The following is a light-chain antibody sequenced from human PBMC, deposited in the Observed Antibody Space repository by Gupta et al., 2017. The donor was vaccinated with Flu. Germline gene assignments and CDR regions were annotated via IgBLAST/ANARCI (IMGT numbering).Light chain of an antibody. CDR2: STT. CDR1: TGAVTTDYY. V-gene: IGLV7-43*01. Sequence: TVTLTCASSTGAVTTDYYPNWIQQRPGQAPRALMYSTTNRHSWTPARFSGSLLGGKAALTLSGVQPEDEAEDDCLLYYGGNQGVFGGGTRLTV. CDR3: LLYYGGNQGV. J-gene: IGLJ3*02.